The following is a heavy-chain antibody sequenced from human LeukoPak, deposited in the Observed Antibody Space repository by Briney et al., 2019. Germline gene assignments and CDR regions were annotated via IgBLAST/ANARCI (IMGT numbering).Heavy chain of an antibody. D-gene: IGHD4-23*01. CDR2: SGGGDNT. V-gene: IGHV3-23*01. Sequence: GGSLRLSCAASGFTFSNYPMSFVRQAPGKGLEWVSTSGGGDNTYYADSVKGRFTISRDESKSTLYLQMSNLRAEDTAVYYCAKDRWGRSTNWFDPWGQGTLVTVSS. CDR1: GFTFSNYP. CDR3: AKDRWGRSTNWFDP. J-gene: IGHJ5*02.